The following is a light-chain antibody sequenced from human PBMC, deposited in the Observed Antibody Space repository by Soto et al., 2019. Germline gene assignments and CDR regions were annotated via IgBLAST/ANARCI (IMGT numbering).Light chain of an antibody. Sequence: DIQMTQSPSSLSASVGDRVTITCQASQDISNYLNWYQQKPGKAPKLLIYDASNLETGVPSRFSGSGSGTDFTFTISSLQPEDIATYYCQQYDNLHALTSGGGTKVEIK. CDR1: QDISNY. V-gene: IGKV1-33*01. CDR3: QQYDNLHALT. J-gene: IGKJ4*01. CDR2: DAS.